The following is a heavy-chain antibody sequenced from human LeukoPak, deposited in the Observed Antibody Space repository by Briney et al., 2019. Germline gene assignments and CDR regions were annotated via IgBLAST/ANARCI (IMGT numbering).Heavy chain of an antibody. CDR3: ARDEAIFGAGYYYGMDV. D-gene: IGHD3-3*01. Sequence: PSQTLSLTCAVSGGSISSGGYSWSWIRQPPGKGLEWIGYIYHSGSTNYNPSLKSRVTISVDTSKNQFSLKLSSVTAADTAVYYCARDEAIFGAGYYYGMDVWGQGTTVTVSS. J-gene: IGHJ6*02. CDR1: GGSISSGGYS. V-gene: IGHV4-30-2*01. CDR2: IYHSGST.